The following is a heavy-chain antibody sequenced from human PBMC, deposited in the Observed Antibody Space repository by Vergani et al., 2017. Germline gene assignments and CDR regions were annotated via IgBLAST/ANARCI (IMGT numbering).Heavy chain of an antibody. Sequence: QVQLQQWGAGLLKPSETLSLTCAVYGGSFSGYYWSWIRQPPGKGLEWIGEINHSGSTNYNPSLKSRVTISVDTSKNQCSLKLSSGTSADTAVYYCARERGGINGLRDLANWFDPWGQGTLVTVSS. V-gene: IGHV4-34*01. D-gene: IGHD3-9*01. CDR2: INHSGST. CDR1: GGSFSGYY. CDR3: ARERGGINGLRDLANWFDP. J-gene: IGHJ5*02.